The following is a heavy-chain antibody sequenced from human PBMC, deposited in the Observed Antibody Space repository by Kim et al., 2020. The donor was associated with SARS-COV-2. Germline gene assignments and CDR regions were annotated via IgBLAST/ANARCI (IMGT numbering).Heavy chain of an antibody. CDR1: GFTFSSYS. CDR3: ARGRSGGAFDI. V-gene: IGHV3-21*01. CDR2: ISSSSSYI. D-gene: IGHD3-10*01. Sequence: RGSLRLSCAASGFTFSSYSMNWVRQAPGKGLEWVSSISSSSSYIYYADSVKGRFTISRDNAKNSLYLQMNSLRAEDTAVYYCARGRSGGAFDIWGQGTMVTVSS. J-gene: IGHJ3*02.